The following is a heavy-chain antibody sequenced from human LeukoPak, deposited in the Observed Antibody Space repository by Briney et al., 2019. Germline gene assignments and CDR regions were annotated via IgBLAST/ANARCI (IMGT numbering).Heavy chain of an antibody. CDR2: ISYDGSNK. J-gene: IGHJ4*02. Sequence: GGSLRLSCAASGFTFSSYGVHWVRQAPGKGLEWVAVISYDGSNKYYADSVKGRFTISRDNSKNTLYLQMNSLRAEDTAVFYCARDQYDTWSRRGNFDSWGQGTLVIVSS. D-gene: IGHD3-3*01. CDR1: GFTFSSYG. V-gene: IGHV3-30*03. CDR3: ARDQYDTWSRRGNFDS.